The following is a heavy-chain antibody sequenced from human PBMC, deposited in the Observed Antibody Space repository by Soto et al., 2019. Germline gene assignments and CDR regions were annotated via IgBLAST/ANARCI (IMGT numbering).Heavy chain of an antibody. CDR2: ISTSSSYI. V-gene: IGHV3-21*01. J-gene: IGHJ4*02. CDR1: GFTFSSFN. CDR3: ARDGMLRGTGAGTDALDY. Sequence: EVQLVESGGGLVKPGGSMRLSCAVSGFTFSSFNMNWVRQATGKGLEWFSSISTSSSYIYYADSVKGRFTISRDNAKNSLYLQMNSLRAEDTAVYYCARDGMLRGTGAGTDALDYWGQGTLVTVSS. D-gene: IGHD6-19*01.